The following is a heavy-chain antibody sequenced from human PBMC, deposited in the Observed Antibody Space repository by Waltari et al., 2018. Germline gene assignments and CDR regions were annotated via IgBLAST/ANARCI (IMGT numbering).Heavy chain of an antibody. CDR2: IRCSGDST. V-gene: IGHV3-23*01. D-gene: IGHD2-2*01. CDR3: AKDGIVPTPADPIGYYYMDV. CDR1: GFIFNNYA. J-gene: IGHJ6*03. Sequence: EVQLLESGGGLVQPGGSLRLSGAASGFIFNNYAIPGFRQAPGKGQEWVSTIRCSGDSTWSADSVTGRFTISRDNSKNTLYLQMNNLRAADTAVYYCAKDGIVPTPADPIGYYYMDVWGKGTTVTISS.